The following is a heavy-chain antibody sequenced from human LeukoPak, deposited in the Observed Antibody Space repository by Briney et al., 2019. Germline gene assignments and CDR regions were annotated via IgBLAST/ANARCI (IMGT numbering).Heavy chain of an antibody. J-gene: IGHJ3*02. Sequence: PSETLSLTCTVSGGSISSYYWSWIRQPAGKGLEWIGSIYHSGSTYYNPSLKSRVTISVDTSKNQFSLKLSSVTAADTAVYYCARLLTGDAFDIWGQGTMVTVSS. CDR1: GGSISSYY. CDR2: IYHSGST. V-gene: IGHV4-4*07. CDR3: ARLLTGDAFDI. D-gene: IGHD7-27*01.